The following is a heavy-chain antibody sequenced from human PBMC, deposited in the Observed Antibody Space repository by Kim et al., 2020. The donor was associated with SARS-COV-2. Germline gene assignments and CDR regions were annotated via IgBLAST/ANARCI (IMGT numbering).Heavy chain of an antibody. CDR2: IYYSGST. CDR3: ARGPRYYGSGSYYSHWYFDL. D-gene: IGHD3-10*01. J-gene: IGHJ2*01. V-gene: IGHV4-59*13. Sequence: SETLSLTCTVSGGSISSYYWSWIRQPPGKGLEWIGYIYYSGSTNYNPSLKSRVTISVDTSKTQFSLKLSSVTAADTAVYYCARGPRYYGSGSYYSHWYFDLWGRGTLVTVSS. CDR1: GGSISSYY.